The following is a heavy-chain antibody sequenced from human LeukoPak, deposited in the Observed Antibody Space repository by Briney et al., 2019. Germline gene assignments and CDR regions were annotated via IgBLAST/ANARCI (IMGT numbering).Heavy chain of an antibody. V-gene: IGHV4-34*01. CDR1: GGSFSGYY. J-gene: IGHJ5*02. CDR3: AEGNWFDP. CDR2: IYYSGST. Sequence: SETLSLTCAVYGGSFSGYYWSWIRQPPGKGLEWIGSIYYSGSTYYNPSLKSRVTISVDTSKNQFSLKLSSVTAADTAVYYCAEGNWFDPWGQGTLVTVSS.